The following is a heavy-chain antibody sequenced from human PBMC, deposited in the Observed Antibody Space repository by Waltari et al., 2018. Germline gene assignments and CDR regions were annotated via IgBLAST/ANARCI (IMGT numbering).Heavy chain of an antibody. J-gene: IGHJ3*02. CDR3: ARGPPGSDKGAFDI. V-gene: IGHV1-2*06. Sequence: QVQLVQSGAEVKKPGASVNVSCQASGYTFTGYYMHWVRQAPGQGLEWMGRINPNSGGTNYAQKFQGRVTMTMDTSISTAYMELSRLRSVDTAVYYCARGPPGSDKGAFDIWGQGTMVTVSS. D-gene: IGHD2-21*02. CDR1: GYTFTGYY. CDR2: INPNSGGT.